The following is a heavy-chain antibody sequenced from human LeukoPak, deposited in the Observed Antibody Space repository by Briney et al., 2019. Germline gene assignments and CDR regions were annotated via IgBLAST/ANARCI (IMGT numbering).Heavy chain of an antibody. D-gene: IGHD5-18*01. CDR1: GYTFTGYY. CDR2: INTNTGNP. CDR3: AREGGYSYGYPVIGYMDV. Sequence: GASVKVSCKASGYTFTGYYMHWVRQAPGQGLEWMGWINTNTGNPTYAQGFTGRFVFSLDTSVSTAYLQISSLKAEDTAVYYCAREGGYSYGYPVIGYMDVWGKGTTVTVSS. V-gene: IGHV7-4-1*02. J-gene: IGHJ6*03.